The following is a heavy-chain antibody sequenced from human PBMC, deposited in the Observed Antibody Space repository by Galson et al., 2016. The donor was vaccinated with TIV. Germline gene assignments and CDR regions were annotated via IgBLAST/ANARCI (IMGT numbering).Heavy chain of an antibody. V-gene: IGHV1-2*05. J-gene: IGHJ4*02. Sequence: SVKVSCKASGYTFTGYYLHWVRQAPGQGLEWMGRVNPNARGTNSAQKFQGRFTMTRDTSIRTAYMELSRLTSDDTGVYYCARGGFSYYEIVTPLDFWGQGTLVTVSS. D-gene: IGHD3-9*01. CDR3: ARGGFSYYEIVTPLDF. CDR2: VNPNARGT. CDR1: GYTFTGYY.